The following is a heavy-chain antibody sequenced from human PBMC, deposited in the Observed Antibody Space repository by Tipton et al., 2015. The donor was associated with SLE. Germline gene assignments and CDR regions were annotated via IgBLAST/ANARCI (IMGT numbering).Heavy chain of an antibody. CDR2: ISSSSSYT. J-gene: IGHJ4*02. CDR3: AKPIAVAGTNY. V-gene: IGHV3-23*01. Sequence: SLRLSCAASGFTVSSNYMSWVRQAPGKGLEWVSSISSSSSYTYYADSVKGRFTISRDNSKNTLYLQMNSLRAEDTAVYYCAKPIAVAGTNYWGQGTLVTVSS. D-gene: IGHD6-19*01. CDR1: GFTVSSNY.